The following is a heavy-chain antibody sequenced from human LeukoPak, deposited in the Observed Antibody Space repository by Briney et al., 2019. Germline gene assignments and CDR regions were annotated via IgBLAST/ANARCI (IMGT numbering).Heavy chain of an antibody. D-gene: IGHD3-3*01. CDR1: GFTFSSYA. Sequence: GGSLRLSCAASGFTFSSYAMHWVRQAPGKGLEWVAVISYDGSNKYYADSVKGRFTISRDNSKNTLYLQMNSLRAEDTAVHYCARDADHVLRFLEWLNNFDYWGQGTLVTVSS. CDR2: ISYDGSNK. V-gene: IGHV3-30-3*01. J-gene: IGHJ4*02. CDR3: ARDADHVLRFLEWLNNFDY.